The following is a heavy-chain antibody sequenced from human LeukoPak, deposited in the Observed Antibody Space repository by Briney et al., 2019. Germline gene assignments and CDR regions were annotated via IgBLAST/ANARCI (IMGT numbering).Heavy chain of an antibody. D-gene: IGHD3-10*01. CDR1: GFTFSSYW. V-gene: IGHV3-7*01. J-gene: IGHJ4*02. CDR2: IKQAGSEK. Sequence: GGSLRLSCAASGFTFSSYWMTWVRQAPGKGLEWVANIKQAGSEKYYVDSVKGRFTIPRDNAKNSLYLQMNSLRAEDTAVYYCAGVRGGYYFDYWGQGTLVTVSS. CDR3: AGVRGGYYFDY.